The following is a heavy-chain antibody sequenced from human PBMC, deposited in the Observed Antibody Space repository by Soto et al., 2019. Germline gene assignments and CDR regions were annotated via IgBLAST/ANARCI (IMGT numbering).Heavy chain of an antibody. CDR1: DSSISSADY. V-gene: IGHV4-38-2*02. CDR3: ASDFWSGYPLFDY. Sequence: PETLSLTGTVSDSSISSADYWGWVRQPPGKGLEWIASVYHSGTTYYNPSLQSRVTISLDTSKSQFSLKLSSVTVADTAVYYCASDFWSGYPLFDYWGQGALVTVSS. CDR2: VYHSGTT. J-gene: IGHJ4*02. D-gene: IGHD3-3*01.